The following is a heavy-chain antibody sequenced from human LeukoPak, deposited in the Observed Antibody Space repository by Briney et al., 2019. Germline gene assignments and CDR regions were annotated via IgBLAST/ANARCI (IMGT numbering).Heavy chain of an antibody. CDR2: IYTSGST. V-gene: IGHV4-4*07. D-gene: IGHD3-16*02. J-gene: IGHJ4*02. CDR1: GVSISSYY. Sequence: PSETLSLTCTVSGVSISSYYWSWIRQPAGKGLEWIGRIYTSGSTNYNPSLKSRVTMSVDTSKNQFSLKLSSVTAADTAVYYCARERDDYVWGSYRYTDRYFDYWGQGTLVTVSS. CDR3: ARERDDYVWGSYRYTDRYFDY.